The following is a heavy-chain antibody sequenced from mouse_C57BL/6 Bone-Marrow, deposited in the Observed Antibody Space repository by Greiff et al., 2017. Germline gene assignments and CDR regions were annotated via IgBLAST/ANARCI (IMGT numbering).Heavy chain of an antibody. CDR3: ARLPYYYGSSYGWFAY. V-gene: IGHV5-6*02. CDR1: GFTFSSYG. J-gene: IGHJ3*01. CDR2: ISSGGSYT. Sequence: EVKLVESGGDLVKPGGSLKLSCAASGFTFSSYGMSWVRQTPDKRLEWVATISSGGSYTYYPDSVKGRFTISRDNAKNTLYLQMGSLKSEDTAMYYCARLPYYYGSSYGWFAYWGQGTLVTVSA. D-gene: IGHD1-1*01.